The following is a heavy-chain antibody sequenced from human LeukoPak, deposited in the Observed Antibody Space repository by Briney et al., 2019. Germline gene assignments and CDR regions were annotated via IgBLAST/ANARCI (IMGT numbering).Heavy chain of an antibody. J-gene: IGHJ4*02. CDR3: ARRPHLYFDY. Sequence: PSETLSLTCAVYGGSFSGYYWSWIRQPPGKGLEWIGEINHSGSTNYNPSLKSRVTISVDTSKNQFSLKLSSVTAADTAVYYCARRPHLYFDYWGQGSLVTVSS. V-gene: IGHV4-34*01. CDR1: GGSFSGYY. CDR2: INHSGST. D-gene: IGHD3-3*02.